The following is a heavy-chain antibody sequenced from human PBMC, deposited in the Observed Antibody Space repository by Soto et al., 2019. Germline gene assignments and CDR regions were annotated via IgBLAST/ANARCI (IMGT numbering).Heavy chain of an antibody. J-gene: IGHJ4*02. V-gene: IGHV3-66*01. CDR1: GFSVSSNY. D-gene: IGHD3-16*01. Sequence: DVQVVESGGGLVQPGGSLRLSCAASGFSVSSNYMSWVRQAPGKGLEWVSVIFGGGSALYSDSVKGRFIISRDNSKNTLYLQMNSLRVEDTAVYYCARGDGASPYDYWGQGTLVTVSS. CDR3: ARGDGASPYDY. CDR2: IFGGGSA.